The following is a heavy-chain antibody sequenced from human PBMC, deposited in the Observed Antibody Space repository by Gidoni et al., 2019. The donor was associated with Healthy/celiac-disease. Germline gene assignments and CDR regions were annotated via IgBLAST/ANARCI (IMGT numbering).Heavy chain of an antibody. V-gene: IGHV3-7*04. D-gene: IGHD2-15*01. J-gene: IGHJ4*02. Sequence: EVQLVESGGGLVQPGGSLRLSCAASGFTFSSYWMSWGRQAPGKGLEWVANIKQEESEKYYVDSVKGRFTISRENAKNSRYLQMKSLRAEDTALYYCARGGRYCSGGSCYEGYFDYWGQGTLVTVSS. CDR2: IKQEESEK. CDR1: GFTFSSYW. CDR3: ARGGRYCSGGSCYEGYFDY.